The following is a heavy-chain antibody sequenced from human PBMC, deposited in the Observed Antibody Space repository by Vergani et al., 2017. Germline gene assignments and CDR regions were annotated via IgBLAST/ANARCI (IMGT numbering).Heavy chain of an antibody. Sequence: QLQLQESGPGLLKPSETLSLTCSVSGTSISGSSDYWGWIRQPPGKGLEWIGSIFYTGTSYYNPSLESRATNSVDTSKNQFSLKLKSVTAADTAVYYCASAYGDFGPWFDPWGQGTLVTVSS. V-gene: IGHV4-39*01. CDR1: GTSISGSSDY. CDR2: IFYTGTS. J-gene: IGHJ5*02. D-gene: IGHD2-21*02. CDR3: ASAYGDFGPWFDP.